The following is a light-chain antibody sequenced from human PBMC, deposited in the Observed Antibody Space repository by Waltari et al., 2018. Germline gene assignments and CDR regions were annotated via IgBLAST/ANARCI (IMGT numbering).Light chain of an antibody. CDR2: NNN. Sequence: QSVLTQPPSASGTPGQRVTISCSGSSSNIGSSYVNWYQQLPGTAPKPLIYNNNQRPSGVPDRFSGSKYGTSAFLAISGLQSEDEADYYCAGWDGSLNGYVFGAATKVTVL. V-gene: IGLV1-44*01. CDR1: SSNIGSSY. CDR3: AGWDGSLNGYV. J-gene: IGLJ1*01.